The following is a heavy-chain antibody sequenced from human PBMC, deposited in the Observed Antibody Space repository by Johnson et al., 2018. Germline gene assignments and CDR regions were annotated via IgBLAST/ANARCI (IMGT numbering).Heavy chain of an antibody. CDR3: ARLQGELQWRGDGKFLFDS. V-gene: IGHV4-59*01. CDR2: IHNSGST. CDR1: GGSLNSYY. J-gene: IGHJ5*01. D-gene: IGHD1-7*01. Sequence: QVQLQESGPGLVEPSETLSLTCTVSGGSLNSYYWSLIRQPPGKALEWIGYIHNSGSTIYNPSLKSRLTISIDTFKKQFSRKVNSVTAADTAVYYWARLQGELQWRGDGKFLFDSWGQGTLVTVSA.